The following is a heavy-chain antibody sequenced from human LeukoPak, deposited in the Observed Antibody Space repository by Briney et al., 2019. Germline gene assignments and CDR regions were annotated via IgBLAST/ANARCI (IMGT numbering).Heavy chain of an antibody. CDR3: ARRTLVRGVNR. CDR1: GGSFSGYY. V-gene: IGHV4-34*01. CDR2: INHSGST. D-gene: IGHD3-10*01. J-gene: IGHJ4*02. Sequence: SETLSLTCAVYGGSFSGYYWSWIRQPPGKGLEWIGEINHSGSTNYNPSLKSRVTISVDTSKNQFSLKLTSVTAADTAVYYCARRTLVRGVNRWGQGTLVTVSS.